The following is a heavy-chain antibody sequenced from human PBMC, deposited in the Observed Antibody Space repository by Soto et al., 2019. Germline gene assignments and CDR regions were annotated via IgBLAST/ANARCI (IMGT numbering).Heavy chain of an antibody. Sequence: SETLSLTCTVSGGSISSSSYYWGWIRQPPGKGLEWIGSIYYSGSTYYNPSLKSRVTISVDTSKKQFSMKLSSVTAADMAVYYCARIGVTMVRGVIENWFDPWGQGTLVTVS. J-gene: IGHJ5*02. V-gene: IGHV4-39*01. CDR1: GGSISSSSYY. D-gene: IGHD3-10*01. CDR2: IYYSGST. CDR3: ARIGVTMVRGVIENWFDP.